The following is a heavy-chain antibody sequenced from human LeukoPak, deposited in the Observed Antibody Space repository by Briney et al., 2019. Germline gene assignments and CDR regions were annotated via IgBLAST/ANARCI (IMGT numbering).Heavy chain of an antibody. CDR2: IFPSGGEI. CDR1: GFTFSTFA. D-gene: IGHD3-22*01. Sequence: GGSLRLSCAASGFTFSTFAMIWVRQPPGKGLEWVSSIFPSGGEIHYADSVRGRFTISRDNSKSTLSLQMNSLRAEDTAVYYCAKDSHYYDSSGYYYSFDYYYYMDVWGKGTTVTVSS. CDR3: AKDSHYYDSSGYYYSFDYYYYMDV. J-gene: IGHJ6*03. V-gene: IGHV3-23*01.